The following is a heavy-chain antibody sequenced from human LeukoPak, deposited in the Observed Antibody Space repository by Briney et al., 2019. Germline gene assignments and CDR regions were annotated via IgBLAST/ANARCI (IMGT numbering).Heavy chain of an antibody. CDR3: ARRNTAMVAGLDY. CDR2: MNPKSGNT. J-gene: IGHJ4*02. CDR1: GYTFTTYA. D-gene: IGHD5-18*01. Sequence: SVKVSCKASGYTFTTYAINWVPQATGQGLEWMGGMNPKSGNTGYAQKFQGRVTMTRNTSISTAFMELSGLRSEDTAVYFCARRNTAMVAGLDYWGQGSLVTVSS. V-gene: IGHV1-8*01.